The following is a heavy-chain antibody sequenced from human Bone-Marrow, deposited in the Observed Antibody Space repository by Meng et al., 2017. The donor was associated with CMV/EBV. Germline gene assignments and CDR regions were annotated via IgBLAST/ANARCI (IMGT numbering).Heavy chain of an antibody. J-gene: IGHJ4*02. Sequence: ESLAIYCVASGFTFSSYAMSWVRQAPGKGLEWVSAISGSGGSTYYADSVKGRFTISRDNSKNTLYLQMNSLRAEDTAVYYCAKDPSITMVRGAPGYWGQGTLVTVSS. CDR1: GFTFSSYA. CDR3: AKDPSITMVRGAPGY. V-gene: IGHV3-23*01. D-gene: IGHD3-10*01. CDR2: ISGSGGST.